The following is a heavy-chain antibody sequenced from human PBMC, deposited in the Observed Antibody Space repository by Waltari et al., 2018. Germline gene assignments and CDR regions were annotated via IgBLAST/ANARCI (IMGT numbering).Heavy chain of an antibody. J-gene: IGHJ4*02. CDR3: ARRGASNYYGSGSYFDY. CDR1: GYSFTSYW. CDR2: IYPGDSDT. D-gene: IGHD3-10*01. Sequence: EVQLVQSGAEVKKPGESLKISCKGSGYSFTSYWIGWVRQMRGPGLEWMGIIYPGDSDTRYSPSFQGQVTISADKSISTAYLQWSSLKASDTAMYYCARRGASNYYGSGSYFDYWGQGTLVTVSS. V-gene: IGHV5-51*01.